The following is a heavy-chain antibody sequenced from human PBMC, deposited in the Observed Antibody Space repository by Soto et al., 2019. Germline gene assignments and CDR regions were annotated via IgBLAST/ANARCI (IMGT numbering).Heavy chain of an antibody. J-gene: IGHJ4*02. Sequence: QVQLVQSGAEVRKPGSSVRVSCKASGGSFNRHTISWVRQAPGQGLEWMGGVIPIFGTANHAQKFQGRVTIIADESTSTVYMELSSLRSDDTAIYYCARGWGYDSTDYYYVNWGQGTLVIVSS. V-gene: IGHV1-69*01. CDR3: ARGWGYDSTDYYYVN. D-gene: IGHD3-22*01. CDR1: GGSFNRHT. CDR2: VIPIFGTA.